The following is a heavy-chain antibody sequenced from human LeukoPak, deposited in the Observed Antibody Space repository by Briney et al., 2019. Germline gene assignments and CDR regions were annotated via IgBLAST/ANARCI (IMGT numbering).Heavy chain of an antibody. CDR1: GITFSSYS. D-gene: IGHD3-9*01. CDR3: AACLTGYPYYYYYYYMDV. CDR2: ISSSSSYI. V-gene: IGHV3-21*01. J-gene: IGHJ6*03. Sequence: PGGSLRLSCAASGITFSSYSMNWVRQAPGKGLEWVSSISSSSSYIYYADSVKGRFTISRDNAKNSLYLQMNSLRAEDTAVYYCAACLTGYPYYYYYYYMDVWGKGTTVTVSS.